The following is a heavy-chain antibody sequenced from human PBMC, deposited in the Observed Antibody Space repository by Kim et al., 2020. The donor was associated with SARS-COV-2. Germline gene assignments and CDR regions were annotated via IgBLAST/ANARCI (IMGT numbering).Heavy chain of an antibody. J-gene: IGHJ4*02. D-gene: IGHD6-13*01. V-gene: IGHV3-30*07. CDR3: ARDPPRYSSSWYYFDC. Sequence: SVKGRFTISRDNSKNTLYLKMTSLRAEDTAVYYWARDPPRYSSSWYYFDCWGQGTLVTVST.